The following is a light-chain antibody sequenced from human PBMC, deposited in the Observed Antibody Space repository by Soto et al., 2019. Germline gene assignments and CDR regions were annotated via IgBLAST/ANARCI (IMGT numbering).Light chain of an antibody. J-gene: IGKJ1*01. CDR1: QSLLYRSDNRNF. CDR3: QQFFSIPRT. CDR2: LAS. V-gene: IGKV4-1*01. Sequence: DIVMTESRNSLAVSLGDTATINCKSSQSLLYRSDNRNFLGWYQQKPGQPPRLLIYLASTRESGVPDRFSGSGSGTDFTLTISSLQAEDVAVYFCQQFFSIPRTFGQGTKVDIK.